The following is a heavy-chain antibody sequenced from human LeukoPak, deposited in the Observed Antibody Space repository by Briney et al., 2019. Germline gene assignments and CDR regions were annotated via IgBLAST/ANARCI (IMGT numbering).Heavy chain of an antibody. CDR1: GYSCTSCW. CDR2: IYPGDSDT. J-gene: IGHJ6*03. D-gene: IGHD3-22*01. Sequence: GESLKISCKGSGYSCTSCWIGWVRQMPGKGLEWMGIIYPGDSDTRYSPSFQGQVTISADKSISTAYLQWSSLKASDTAMYYCARHVNAYYYDSSGYLAGYYYMDVWGKGTTVTVSS. V-gene: IGHV5-51*01. CDR3: ARHVNAYYYDSSGYLAGYYYMDV.